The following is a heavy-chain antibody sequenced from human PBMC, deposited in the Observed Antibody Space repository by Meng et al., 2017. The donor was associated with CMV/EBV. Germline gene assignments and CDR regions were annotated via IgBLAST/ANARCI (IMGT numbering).Heavy chain of an antibody. V-gene: IGHV4-34*01. CDR2: INHSRST. CDR3: ARVLKAGTRGNWFDP. J-gene: IGHJ5*02. CDR1: GGSFRGYY. Sequence: QVQLQQWGSGLLKPSETLSRTCAVYGGSFRGYYWSWIRQPPGKGLEWIGEINHSRSTNYNPSLKSRVTISVDTSKNQFSLKLSSVTAADTAVYYCARVLKAGTRGNWFDPWGQGTLVTVSS. D-gene: IGHD1-7*01.